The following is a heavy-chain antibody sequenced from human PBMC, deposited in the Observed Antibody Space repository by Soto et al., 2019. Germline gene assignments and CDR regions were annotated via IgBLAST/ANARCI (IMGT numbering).Heavy chain of an antibody. J-gene: IGHJ3*02. CDR2: ISGSGGRT. CDR1: GFTFSSYA. Sequence: EVQLLESGGGLVQPGGSLRLSCAASGFTFSSYAMSWVRQAPGKGLEWVSAISGSGGRTYYADSVKGRFTISGDNSKNTLYLQMNRLRVEDTAVYYCAKDQRYGDYVSAFDIWGRGTMVTVSS. CDR3: AKDQRYGDYVSAFDI. D-gene: IGHD4-17*01. V-gene: IGHV3-23*01.